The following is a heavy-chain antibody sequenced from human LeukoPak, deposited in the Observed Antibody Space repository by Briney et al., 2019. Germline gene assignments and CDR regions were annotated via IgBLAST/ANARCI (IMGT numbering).Heavy chain of an antibody. CDR2: ISSSGST. V-gene: IGHV4-31*03. CDR3: ARADNVNAFDY. D-gene: IGHD1-1*01. J-gene: IGHJ4*02. Sequence: TLSLTCTVAGGSISSGGYFWSWIRQHPGKGLEWIGSISSSGSTLYRPSLKRRVTISVDTSKHQFSLNLTSVTAADPAVYYCARADNVNAFDYWGQGTRVPVSS. CDR1: GGSISSGGYF.